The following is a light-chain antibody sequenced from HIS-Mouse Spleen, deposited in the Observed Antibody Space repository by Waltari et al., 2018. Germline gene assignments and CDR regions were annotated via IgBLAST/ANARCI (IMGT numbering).Light chain of an antibody. CDR3: SSYAGSNNFV. Sequence: QSALTQPPSASGSPGQPVTISCTGTSSDVGGYNSVSWYQQHPGKAPKLMIYEVSKRPSGVPDRFSGSKSGNTASLTVSGLQAEDEADYYCSSYAGSNNFVFGGGTKLTVL. CDR2: EVS. V-gene: IGLV2-8*01. CDR1: SSDVGGYNS. J-gene: IGLJ2*01.